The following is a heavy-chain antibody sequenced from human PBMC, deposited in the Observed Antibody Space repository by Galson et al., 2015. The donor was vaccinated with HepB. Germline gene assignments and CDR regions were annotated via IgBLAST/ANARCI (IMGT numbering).Heavy chain of an antibody. D-gene: IGHD4-17*01. J-gene: IGHJ4*02. CDR1: GFTFSDYY. CDR3: ARVADADYGDHTHFDS. V-gene: IGHV3-11*06. CDR2: ISSNTLYT. Sequence: SLRLSCAVSGFTFSDYYMSWIRQAPGKGLEWISYISSNTLYTNYADSVKGRFTISRDNAKTSLYLQINGLRAEDTAVYYCARVADADYGDHTHFDSWGQGTLVNVSS.